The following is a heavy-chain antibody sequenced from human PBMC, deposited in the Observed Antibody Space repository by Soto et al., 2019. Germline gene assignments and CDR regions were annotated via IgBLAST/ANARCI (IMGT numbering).Heavy chain of an antibody. V-gene: IGHV5-51*01. CDR3: APNQRHETDPLWAY. Sequence: ESLKISCKTSGFAFSNYWVGWVCQMPGNGFEWMAMTYPGDSATTYSPSFQAHVTISSAKTTNTAYLQWSSLSASDTAIYFCAPNQRHETDPLWAYWGEGTLV. CDR1: GFAFSNYW. J-gene: IGHJ4*02. CDR2: TYPGDSAT. D-gene: IGHD6-25*01.